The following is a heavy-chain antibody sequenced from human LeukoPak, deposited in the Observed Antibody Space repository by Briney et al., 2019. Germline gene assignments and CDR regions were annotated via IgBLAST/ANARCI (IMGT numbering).Heavy chain of an antibody. J-gene: IGHJ4*02. CDR1: GYTFTSYY. Sequence: ASVKVSCKASGYTFTSYYMHWVRQPPGQGLEWMGIINPSGGSTRYALKFQGRVTMTRDMCTSTVYMELSSLRSEDTAVYYCARVSLVHPFFDYWGQGTLVTVSS. CDR2: INPSGGST. V-gene: IGHV1-46*01. D-gene: IGHD6-13*01. CDR3: ARVSLVHPFFDY.